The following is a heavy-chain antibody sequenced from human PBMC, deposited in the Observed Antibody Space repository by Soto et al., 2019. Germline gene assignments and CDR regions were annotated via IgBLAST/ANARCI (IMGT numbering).Heavy chain of an antibody. J-gene: IGHJ4*02. CDR3: ARQLDYGDYEYYFDY. V-gene: IGHV5-51*01. CDR1: GYSFTSYW. CDR2: IYPGDSDT. D-gene: IGHD4-17*01. Sequence: PGESLKISCKGSGYSFTSYWIGWVRQMPGKGLEWMGIIYPGDSDTRYSPSFQGQVTISADKSISTAYLQWSSLKASDTAMYYCARQLDYGDYEYYFDYWGQGTLVTVSS.